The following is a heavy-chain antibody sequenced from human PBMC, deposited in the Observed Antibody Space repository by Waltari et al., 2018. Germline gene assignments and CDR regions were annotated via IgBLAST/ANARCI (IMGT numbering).Heavy chain of an antibody. D-gene: IGHD3-10*01. V-gene: IGHV1-69*01. J-gene: IGHJ6*02. Sequence: QVQLVQSGAEVKKTGSSVKVSCKASGGTFSSYAISWVRQAPGQGLEWMGGIIPIFGTANYAQKFQGRVTITADESTSTAYMELSSLRSEDTAVYYCARAPDLVFLWFGEFRYYGMDVWGQGTTVTVSS. CDR2: IIPIFGTA. CDR1: GGTFSSYA. CDR3: ARAPDLVFLWFGEFRYYGMDV.